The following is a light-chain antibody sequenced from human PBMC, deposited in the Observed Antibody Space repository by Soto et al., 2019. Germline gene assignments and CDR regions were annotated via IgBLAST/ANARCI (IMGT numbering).Light chain of an antibody. CDR3: QQYGSSPPWT. Sequence: EIVLTQSPGTLSLSPGERATLSCRASQSVSSSYVAWYQQKPGQAARLLIYGASSRATGIPDRLSGSGSGTDFTLTISRLEPEDFAVYYCQQYGSSPPWTFGQGTKV. CDR1: QSVSSSY. CDR2: GAS. J-gene: IGKJ1*01. V-gene: IGKV3-20*01.